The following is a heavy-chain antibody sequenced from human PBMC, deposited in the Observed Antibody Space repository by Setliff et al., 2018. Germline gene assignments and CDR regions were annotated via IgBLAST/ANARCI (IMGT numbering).Heavy chain of an antibody. D-gene: IGHD3-22*01. CDR1: GGSFTNYY. CDR3: AKEGYYDHFGYYHYYFDF. J-gene: IGHJ4*02. CDR2: INHSGST. Sequence: SETLSLTCTVYGGSFTNYYWGWIRQSPGKGLEWIGEINHSGSTNYNPSLKSRLTISLDTSNNQFSLKLSSVTAADTAVYYCAKEGYYDHFGYYHYYFDFWGQGTLVTVSS. V-gene: IGHV4-34*01.